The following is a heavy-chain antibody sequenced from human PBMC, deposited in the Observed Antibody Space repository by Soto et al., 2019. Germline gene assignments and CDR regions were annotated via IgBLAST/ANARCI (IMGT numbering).Heavy chain of an antibody. V-gene: IGHV3-23*01. CDR1: GFTFRSYA. CDR2: ISGSGGST. J-gene: IGHJ4*02. CDR3: AKDTYSSSWYF. D-gene: IGHD2-2*01. Sequence: PGGSLRLSCAASGFTFRSYAMSWVRQAPGTGLEWVSAISGSGGSTYYADSVKGRFTISRDNSKNTLYLQMNGLRAEDTALYYCAKDTYSSSWYFWGQGTLVTVSS.